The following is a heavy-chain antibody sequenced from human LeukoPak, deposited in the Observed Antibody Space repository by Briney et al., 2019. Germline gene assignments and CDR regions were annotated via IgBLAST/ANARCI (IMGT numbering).Heavy chain of an antibody. CDR2: IYPGDSDT. J-gene: IGHJ3*02. D-gene: IGHD3-10*01. CDR3: ARADLLAYTMVRGVEDAFDI. V-gene: IGHV5-51*01. CDR1: GYSFTSYW. Sequence: GESLKISCKGSGYSFTSYWIGWVRQMPGKGLEWMGIIYPGDSDTRYSPSFQGQVTISADKSIGTAYLQWSSLKASDTAMYYCARADLLAYTMVRGVEDAFDIWGQGTMVTVSS.